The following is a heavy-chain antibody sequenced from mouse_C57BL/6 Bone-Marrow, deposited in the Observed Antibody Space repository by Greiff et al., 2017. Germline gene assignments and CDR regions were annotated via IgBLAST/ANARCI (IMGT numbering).Heavy chain of an antibody. J-gene: IGHJ1*03. CDR1: GYTFTSYW. Sequence: QVQLQQPGAELVKPGASVKMSCKASGYTFTSYWITWVKQRPGQGLEWIGDIYPGSGSTNSNEKFKSKATLTVDTSSSTAYMQLSSLTSEDAAVYYCASPLYWYFDVWGTGTTVTVSS. CDR2: IYPGSGST. CDR3: ASPLYWYFDV. V-gene: IGHV1-55*01.